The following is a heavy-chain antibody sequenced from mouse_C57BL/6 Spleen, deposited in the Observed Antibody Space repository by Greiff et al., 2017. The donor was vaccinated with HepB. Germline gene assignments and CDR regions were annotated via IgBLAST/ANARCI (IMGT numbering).Heavy chain of an antibody. CDR3: ARMRMGRGFAY. CDR1: GYAFSSSW. Sequence: VKLQESGPELVKPGASVKISCKASGYAFSSSWMNWVKQRPGKGLEWIGRIYPGDGDTNYNGKFKGKATLTADKSSSTAYMQLSSLTSEDSAVYVCARMRMGRGFAYWGQGTLVTVSA. D-gene: IGHD4-1*01. CDR2: IYPGDGDT. J-gene: IGHJ3*01. V-gene: IGHV1-82*01.